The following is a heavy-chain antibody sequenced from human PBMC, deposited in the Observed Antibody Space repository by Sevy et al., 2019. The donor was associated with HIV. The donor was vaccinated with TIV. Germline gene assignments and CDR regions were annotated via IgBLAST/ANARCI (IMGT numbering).Heavy chain of an antibody. Sequence: GGSLRLPCAASGFIFSSYGMHWVRQAPGKGLEWVAVIWHDGGNKYNADSVKGRFTISRDNSKNTLYLQMNSLRAEDTAVYYCARESGYSSGWNLDNWFDPWGQGTLVTVSS. V-gene: IGHV3-33*01. CDR1: GFIFSSYG. J-gene: IGHJ5*02. CDR3: ARESGYSSGWNLDNWFDP. D-gene: IGHD6-19*01. CDR2: IWHDGGNK.